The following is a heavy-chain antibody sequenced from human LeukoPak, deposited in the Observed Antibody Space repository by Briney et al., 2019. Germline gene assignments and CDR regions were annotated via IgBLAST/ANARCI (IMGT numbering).Heavy chain of an antibody. D-gene: IGHD3-22*01. V-gene: IGHV3-66*01. CDR3: ARGALYYDSSGYYNTDAFDI. CDR2: IYSGGST. Sequence: GGSLRLSCAASGFTVSSNYMSWVRQAPGKGLEWVSVIYSGGSTYYADSVKGRFTISRDNSKNTLYLQMNSLRAEDTAVYYCARGALYYDSSGYYNTDAFDIWGQGTMVTVSS. CDR1: GFTVSSNY. J-gene: IGHJ3*02.